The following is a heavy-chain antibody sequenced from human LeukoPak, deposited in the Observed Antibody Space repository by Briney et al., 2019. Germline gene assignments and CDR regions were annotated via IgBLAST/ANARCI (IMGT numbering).Heavy chain of an antibody. CDR1: GGSISSYY. J-gene: IGHJ6*02. D-gene: IGHD3-9*01. CDR3: ARDNYDILTGQNSGYYYGMDV. V-gene: IGHV4-59*01. CDR2: IYYSGST. Sequence: SETLSLTCTVSGGSISSYYWSWIRQPPGKGLEWIGYIYYSGSTNYNPSLKSRVTISVDTSKNQFSLKLSSVTAADTAVYCCARDNYDILTGQNSGYYYGMDVWGQGTTVTVSS.